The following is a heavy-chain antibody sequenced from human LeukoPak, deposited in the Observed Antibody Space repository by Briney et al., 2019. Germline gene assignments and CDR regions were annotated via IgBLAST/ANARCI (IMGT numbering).Heavy chain of an antibody. CDR1: GGSISSYY. CDR2: IYYSGNT. J-gene: IGHJ4*02. CDR3: ARTSPYSSGWSDFDY. Sequence: SETLSLTCTVSGGSISSYYWSWIRQPPGKGLEWIGYIYYSGNTNYNPSLKSRVTISVDTSKNQFSLKLSSVTAADTAVYYCARTSPYSSGWSDFDYWGQGTLVTVSS. D-gene: IGHD6-19*01. V-gene: IGHV4-59*08.